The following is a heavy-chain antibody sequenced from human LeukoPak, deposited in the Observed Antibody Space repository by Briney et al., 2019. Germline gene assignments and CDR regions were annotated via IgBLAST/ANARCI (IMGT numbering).Heavy chain of an antibody. J-gene: IGHJ6*03. D-gene: IGHD6-13*01. CDR2: INPNSGGT. V-gene: IGHV1-2*02. CDR1: GYTFTGYY. CDR3: ARVATDSSSWGYYYYYMDV. Sequence: ASVKVSCKASGYTFTGYYMHWVRQAPGQGLEWMGWINPNSGGTNYAQKFQGRVTMTRDTSISTAYVELSRRRSDDTAVYYCARVATDSSSWGYYYYYMDVWGKGTTVTVSS.